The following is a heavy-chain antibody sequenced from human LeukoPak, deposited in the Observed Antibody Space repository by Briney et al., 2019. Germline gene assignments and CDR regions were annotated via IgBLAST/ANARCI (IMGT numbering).Heavy chain of an antibody. V-gene: IGHV1-69*05. Sequence: ASVKVSCKASEGTFSSYAISWVRQAPGQGLEWMGRIIPIFGTANYAQKFQGRVTITTDESTSTAYMELSSLRSEDTAVYYCARVRSIAARPNYYYYMDVWGKGTTVTVSS. CDR3: ARVRSIAARPNYYYYMDV. CDR2: IIPIFGTA. CDR1: EGTFSSYA. J-gene: IGHJ6*03. D-gene: IGHD6-6*01.